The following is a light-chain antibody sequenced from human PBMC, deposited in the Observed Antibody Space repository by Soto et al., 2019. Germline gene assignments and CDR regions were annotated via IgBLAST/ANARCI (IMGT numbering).Light chain of an antibody. CDR3: QQSYITPPIT. CDR2: TAS. Sequence: QMTQSPSSLSASVGDNVTITCRASQTIRKYLNWYQHKPPKAXKLLIYTASRLHSGVPSRFSGSGSETDFTLTINNLQPEDFANYYCQQSYITPPITFGQGTRLEIK. V-gene: IGKV1-39*01. CDR1: QTIRKY. J-gene: IGKJ5*01.